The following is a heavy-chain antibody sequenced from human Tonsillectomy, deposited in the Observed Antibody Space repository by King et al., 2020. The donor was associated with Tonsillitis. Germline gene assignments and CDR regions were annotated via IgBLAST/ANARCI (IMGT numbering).Heavy chain of an antibody. D-gene: IGHD6-19*01. CDR2: VWYDGSIK. Sequence: VQLVESGGGVVQPGRSLKLSCAASGFIFSNFGIHWVRQAPGKGLEWVAVVWYDGSIKYYADSVKGRFTISRDNSKNTMYVQMGSLRAEDTAVYYCARDQGAGLDYWGQGTLVTVSS. V-gene: IGHV3-33*08. CDR3: ARDQGAGLDY. CDR1: GFIFSNFG. J-gene: IGHJ4*02.